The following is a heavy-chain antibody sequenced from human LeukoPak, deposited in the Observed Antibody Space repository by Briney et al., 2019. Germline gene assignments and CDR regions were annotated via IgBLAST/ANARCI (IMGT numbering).Heavy chain of an antibody. CDR3: AKSTVVVPAARNDAFDI. D-gene: IGHD2-2*01. J-gene: IGHJ3*02. V-gene: IGHV3-23*01. CDR1: GFTFSSYA. Sequence: GGSLRLSCAASGFTFSSYAMSWVRQAPGKGLEWVSAISGSGGSTYYADSVKGRFTISRDNSKNTLYLQMNSLRAEDTAVCYCAKSTVVVPAARNDAFDIWGQGTMVTVSS. CDR2: ISGSGGST.